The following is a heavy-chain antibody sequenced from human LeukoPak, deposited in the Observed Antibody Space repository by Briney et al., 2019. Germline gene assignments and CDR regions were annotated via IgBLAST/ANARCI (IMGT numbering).Heavy chain of an antibody. J-gene: IGHJ3*02. D-gene: IGHD3-22*01. CDR3: ARVRNYYDSSGPKRGAFDI. CDR1: GYTFDDYG. V-gene: IGHV3-20*04. Sequence: AGSLRLPCAASGYTFDDYGMSWVRQAPWKGLEWVSGINWNGGSTGYADSVKGRFTISRDNAKNSLYLQMNSLRAEDTALYYCARVRNYYDSSGPKRGAFDIWGQGTVVTVSS. CDR2: INWNGGST.